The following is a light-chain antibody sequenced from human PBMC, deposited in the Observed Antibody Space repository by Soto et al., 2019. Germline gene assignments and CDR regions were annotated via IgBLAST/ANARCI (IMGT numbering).Light chain of an antibody. CDR2: DVS. Sequence: QSALTQPRSVSGSPGQSVTISCTGTSSDVGRYNYVSWYQHHPGKAPKLMIYDVSTRPSGVPDRFSGSKSGTTASLTISGLQAEDEADYYCCSYAGSPYVLELGPRSPS. CDR3: CSYAGSPYV. J-gene: IGLJ1*01. V-gene: IGLV2-11*01. CDR1: SSDVGRYNY.